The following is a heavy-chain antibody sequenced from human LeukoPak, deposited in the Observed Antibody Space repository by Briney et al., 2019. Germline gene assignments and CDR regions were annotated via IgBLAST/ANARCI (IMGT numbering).Heavy chain of an antibody. Sequence: PAGSLSLTCAASGFTLSKHWMHWVQQAPGKGLVWVSRINSDETTLQYADSVKGRFTISSDAAKNTLYLQMNSLRAEDTAVYYCARVIVGGTDFDCSGHGKLVTVSS. CDR3: ARVIVGGTDFDC. CDR2: INSDETTL. J-gene: IGHJ4*01. CDR1: GFTLSKHW. V-gene: IGHV3-74*01. D-gene: IGHD1-26*01.